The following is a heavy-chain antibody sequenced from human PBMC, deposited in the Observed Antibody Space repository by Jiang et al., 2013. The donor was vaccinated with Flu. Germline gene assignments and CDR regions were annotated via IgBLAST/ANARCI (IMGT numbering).Heavy chain of an antibody. D-gene: IGHD1-1*01. CDR3: ARDRPLGWSDADGADV. V-gene: IGHV3-48*03. J-gene: IGHJ6*02. CDR1: GFTFSSYE. Sequence: QLVESGGGLVQPGGSLRLSCSASGFTFSSYEMSWVRQLPGKGLEWVSYISRGGGGVIYYTDSVKGRFTISRDNAKNSLYLQMNSLRAEDTGVYYCARDRPLGWSDADGADVWGQGTTVTVSS. CDR2: ISRGGGGVI.